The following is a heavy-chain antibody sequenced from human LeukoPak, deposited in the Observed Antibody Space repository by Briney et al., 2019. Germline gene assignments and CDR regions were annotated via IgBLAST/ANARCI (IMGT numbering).Heavy chain of an antibody. CDR3: AKDLETINPTMD. J-gene: IGHJ4*02. Sequence: GGSLRLSCAASGFTFSSHAMSWVRQAPGKGLEWVSSIGGSGKNTFYADAVKGRFTISRDNSKDTLYLQMNSLRAEDPAVYYCAKDLETINPTMDWGQGTLVTVSS. V-gene: IGHV3-23*01. CDR2: IGGSGKNT. D-gene: IGHD3-10*01. CDR1: GFTFSSHA.